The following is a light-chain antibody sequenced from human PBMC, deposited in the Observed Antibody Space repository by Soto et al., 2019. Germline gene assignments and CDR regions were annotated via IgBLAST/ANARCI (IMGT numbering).Light chain of an antibody. CDR3: SSYTTSNTRQIV. Sequence: QSVLTQPASVSGSPGQSITISCTGTSSDVGGYNYVSWYQHHPGKAHKLIIYDVSNRPSGVSIRFSGSKSDNTASLTISWLQPEDEADYHCSSYTTSNTRQIVFGTGTKVTVL. CDR1: SSDVGGYNY. CDR2: DVS. J-gene: IGLJ1*01. V-gene: IGLV2-14*03.